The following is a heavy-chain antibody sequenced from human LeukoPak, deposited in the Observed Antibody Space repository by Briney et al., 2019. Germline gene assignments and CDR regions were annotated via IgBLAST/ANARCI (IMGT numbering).Heavy chain of an antibody. D-gene: IGHD1-26*01. V-gene: IGHV1-2*02. CDR1: GYTFTGYY. J-gene: IGHJ3*02. CDR2: INPNSGGI. Sequence: ASVKVSCKASGYTFTGYYMHWVRQAPGQGLEWMGWINPNSGGINYAQKFQGRVTMTRDTSISTAYMELSRLRSDDTAVYYCARVVSGSYFSAFDIWGQGTMVTVSS. CDR3: ARVVSGSYFSAFDI.